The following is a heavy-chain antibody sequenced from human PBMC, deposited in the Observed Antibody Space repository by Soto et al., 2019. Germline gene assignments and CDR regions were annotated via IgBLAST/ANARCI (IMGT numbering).Heavy chain of an antibody. Sequence: SETLSLTCAVSGGSISSSNWWSWVRQPPGRGLEWIGEIYHSGSTNYNPSLKSRVTISVDKSKNQFSLKLSSVTAANTAVYYCARYSSGWEYYIDYWGQGTLVTVSS. D-gene: IGHD6-19*01. J-gene: IGHJ4*02. CDR3: ARYSSGWEYYIDY. CDR1: GGSISSSNW. V-gene: IGHV4-4*02. CDR2: IYHSGST.